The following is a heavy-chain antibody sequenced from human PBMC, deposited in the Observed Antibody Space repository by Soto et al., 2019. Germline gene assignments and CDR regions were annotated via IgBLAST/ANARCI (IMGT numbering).Heavy chain of an antibody. CDR3: ARDIGSSSFCFQH. V-gene: IGHV1-2*04. D-gene: IGHD6-13*01. Sequence: LKVSCKASGYTFTGYYMHWFRQAPGQGLEWRGWINPNSGGTNYAQKFQGWVTMTRDTSISTAYMELSRLRCDDTAVYYCARDIGSSSFCFQHWGQGTLVPVSS. CDR1: GYTFTGYY. CDR2: INPNSGGT. J-gene: IGHJ1*01.